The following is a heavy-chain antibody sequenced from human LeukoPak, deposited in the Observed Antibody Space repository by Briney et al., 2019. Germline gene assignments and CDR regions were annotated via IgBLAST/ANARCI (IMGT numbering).Heavy chain of an antibody. CDR3: ARDGLRRPPTPYCGGDCPLDY. Sequence: GGSLRLSCAASGFTFSSYAMNWVRQTPGKGLEWVSGTNWDGGRTGYADSVKGRFTISRDNAKNSLYLQMNSLRVEDTAMYYCARDGLRRPPTPYCGGDCPLDYWGQGTLVSVSS. CDR1: GFTFSSYA. V-gene: IGHV3-20*04. CDR2: TNWDGGRT. D-gene: IGHD2-21*02. J-gene: IGHJ4*02.